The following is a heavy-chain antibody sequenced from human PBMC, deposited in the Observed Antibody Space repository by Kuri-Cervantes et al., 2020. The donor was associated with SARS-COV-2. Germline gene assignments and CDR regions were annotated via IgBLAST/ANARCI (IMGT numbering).Heavy chain of an antibody. V-gene: IGHV3-23*01. CDR2: ISGSGGST. D-gene: IGHD6-19*01. CDR1: GLNFSRTD. Sequence: GASLKISCAASGLNFSRTDMHWVRQAPGKGLEWVSAISGSGGSTYYADSVKGRFTISRDNSKNTLYLQMNSLRAEDTAVYYCAKAWRGQWLASYYYYGMDVWGQGTTVTVSS. J-gene: IGHJ6*02. CDR3: AKAWRGQWLASYYYYGMDV.